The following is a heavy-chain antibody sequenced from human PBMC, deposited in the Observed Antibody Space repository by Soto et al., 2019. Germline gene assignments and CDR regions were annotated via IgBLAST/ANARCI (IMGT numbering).Heavy chain of an antibody. CDR1: GDSVSSGTYY. CDR2: IYYTGST. D-gene: IGHD2-15*01. J-gene: IGHJ5*02. CDR3: ARALYCSGGSCSFDP. V-gene: IGHV4-61*01. Sequence: QVQLQESGPGLVKPSETLSLTCTVSGDSVSSGTYYWSWIRQPPGKGLEWIGFIYYTGSTSYNPSLKRRVTISLDTPKNQFSLRLSSVTAADTAVYYCARALYCSGGSCSFDPWGQGTLVTVSS.